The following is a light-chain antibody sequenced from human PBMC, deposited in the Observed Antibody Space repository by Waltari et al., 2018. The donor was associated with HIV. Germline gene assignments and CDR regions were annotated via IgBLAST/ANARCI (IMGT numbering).Light chain of an antibody. J-gene: IGKJ1*01. CDR3: QQCGSSLWT. CDR1: QSVSSSY. V-gene: IGKV3-20*01. Sequence: ENVLTQSPGILSLSPGERATLSCRASQSVSSSYLAWYHHKPGQVPRRLIFGASSRATGIPDRFSGSGSGTDFTLTISRLEPEDSAVYYCQQCGSSLWTFGQGTKVEIK. CDR2: GAS.